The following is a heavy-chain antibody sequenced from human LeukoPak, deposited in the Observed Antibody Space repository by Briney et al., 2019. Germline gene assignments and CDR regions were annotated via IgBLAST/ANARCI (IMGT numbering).Heavy chain of an antibody. CDR2: LWPDGGVK. D-gene: IGHD4-17*01. V-gene: IGHV3-7*01. CDR1: GFTFSTYF. Sequence: WGSLRLSCSASGFTFSTYFMSWVRQGPGKGLEWVATLWPDGGVKKYVDSVRDRFTISRDNAKNSLYLQMNSLSAEDTAVDYCARLFGGVTTFDNWGQGALVSVSS. J-gene: IGHJ4*02. CDR3: ARLFGGVTTFDN.